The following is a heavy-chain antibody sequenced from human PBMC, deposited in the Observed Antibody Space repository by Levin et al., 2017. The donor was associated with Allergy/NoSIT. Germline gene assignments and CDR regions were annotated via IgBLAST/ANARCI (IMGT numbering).Heavy chain of an antibody. CDR3: ASGGGGSTLNI. J-gene: IGHJ3*02. D-gene: IGHD3-16*01. CDR2: ISSESNYI. Sequence: GESLKISCAASGFIFSRYNMNWVRQAPGKGLEWVSSISSESNYIHYADSLKGRFPISRDNAKESLFLQLNSLRAEDTAVYYCASGGGGSTLNIWGQGTMVTVSS. V-gene: IGHV3-21*01. CDR1: GFIFSRYN.